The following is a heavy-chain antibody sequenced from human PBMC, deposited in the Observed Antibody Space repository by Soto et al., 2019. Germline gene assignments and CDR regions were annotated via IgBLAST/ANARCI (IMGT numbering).Heavy chain of an antibody. CDR2: SIPIFGTA. CDR3: AKLVGPAARRSSMDV. V-gene: IGHV1-69*06. J-gene: IGHJ6*02. Sequence: QVQLVQSGAEVKKPGSSVKVSCKASGGTFTSYAVSWVRQAPGQGLEWMGVSIPIFGTANYARKFQGRVTITADKSTSTAYMELSSLRSEDTAVYYCAKLVGPAARRSSMDVWGQGTTGTVSS. D-gene: IGHD2-2*01. CDR1: GGTFTSYA.